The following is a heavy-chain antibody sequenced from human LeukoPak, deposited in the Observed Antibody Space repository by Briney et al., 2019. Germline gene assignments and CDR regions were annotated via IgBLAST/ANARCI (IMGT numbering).Heavy chain of an antibody. CDR3: AKGGVVVTVGYFDY. CDR1: GYSFTTYG. J-gene: IGHJ4*02. D-gene: IGHD2-21*02. V-gene: IGHV1-18*01. Sequence: ASVKVSCKASGYSFTTYGISWVRQAPGQGLEWMGWISAYNGNTNYAQKFQGRVTMTRDTSTSTVYMELSSLRSEDTAVYYCAKGGVVVTVGYFDYWGQGTLVTVSS. CDR2: ISAYNGNT.